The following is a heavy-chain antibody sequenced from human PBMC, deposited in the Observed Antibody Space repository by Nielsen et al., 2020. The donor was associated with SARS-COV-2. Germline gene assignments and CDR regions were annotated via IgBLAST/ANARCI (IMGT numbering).Heavy chain of an antibody. V-gene: IGHV3-30-3*01. CDR1: GFAFRYYV. D-gene: IGHD3-3*01. CDR3: ANFWD. CDR2: ISDDGNNG. J-gene: IGHJ4*02. Sequence: GGSLKLSCEVSGFAFRYYVMHWVRQAPGKGLEWVAVISDDGNNGSYADSVRGRFSISRDTSKNTVYLQMNSVRADDTGVYYCANFWDWGQGTLVTVSS.